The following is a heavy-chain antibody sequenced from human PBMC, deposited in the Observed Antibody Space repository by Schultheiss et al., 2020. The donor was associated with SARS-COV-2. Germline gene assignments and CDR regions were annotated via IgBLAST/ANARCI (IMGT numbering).Heavy chain of an antibody. J-gene: IGHJ6*02. V-gene: IGHV3-72*01. CDR1: GFTVSSNY. CDR3: ARFIPGEKYGVDV. D-gene: IGHD3-10*01. Sequence: GGSLRLSCAASGFTVSSNYMSWVRQAPGKGLEWVGRIRNKANSHTTEYAASVKGRFTISRDDSKNSLYLQMNSLRAEDTAVYYCARFIPGEKYGVDVWGQGTTVTVSS. CDR2: IRNKANSHTT.